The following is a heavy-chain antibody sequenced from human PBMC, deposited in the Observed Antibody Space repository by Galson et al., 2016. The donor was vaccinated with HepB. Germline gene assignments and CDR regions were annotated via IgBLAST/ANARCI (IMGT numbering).Heavy chain of an antibody. D-gene: IGHD2-21*01. J-gene: IGHJ6*02. CDR2: INPRGGAT. CDR3: ASGLIETGDSYYYNVMDV. V-gene: IGHV1-46*01. Sequence: SVKVSCKASGYSFTDYRIHWVRQAPGQGLECMGVINPRGGATDYVQKFQGRVTMTSDTSTRTVYMELSSLTVEDTAVYFCASGLIETGDSYYYNVMDVWGQGATVTVS. CDR1: GYSFTDYR.